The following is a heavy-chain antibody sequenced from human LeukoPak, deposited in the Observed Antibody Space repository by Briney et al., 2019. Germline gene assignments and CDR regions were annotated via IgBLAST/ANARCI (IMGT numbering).Heavy chain of an antibody. J-gene: IGHJ4*02. CDR1: GFTFSSYE. CDR2: ISSSGSTI. Sequence: PGGSLRLSCAACGFTFSSYEMNWVRQAPGKGLEWVSYISSSGSTIYYADSVKSRFTDSRDNAKNSLYLQMNSLRVEDTAVYYCTRDSGRFRLDYWGQGVLVTVSS. V-gene: IGHV3-48*03. D-gene: IGHD6-19*01. CDR3: TRDSGRFRLDY.